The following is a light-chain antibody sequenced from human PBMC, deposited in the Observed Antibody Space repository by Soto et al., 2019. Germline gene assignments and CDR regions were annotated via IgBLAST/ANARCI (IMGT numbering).Light chain of an antibody. Sequence: QSVLTQPPSVSGAPGQRVTISCTGSSSNIGAGYDVHWYQQLPGSAPKLLIYANSNRPSGVPDRFSGSKSGTSASLAITGLEAEDEAHYYCQSYDSSLSSSDVVFGGGTKLTVL. CDR3: QSYDSSLSSSDVV. CDR2: ANS. J-gene: IGLJ2*01. V-gene: IGLV1-40*01. CDR1: SSNIGAGYD.